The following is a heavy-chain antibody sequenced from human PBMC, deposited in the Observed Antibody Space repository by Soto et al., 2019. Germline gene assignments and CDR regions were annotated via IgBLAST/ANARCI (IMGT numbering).Heavy chain of an antibody. CDR3: AYSSSTNYYYYYGMDV. CDR1: GYTFTGYY. V-gene: IGHV1-2*02. Sequence: QVQLVQSGAEVKKPGASVKVSCKASGYTFTGYYMHWVRQAPGQGLEWMGWINPNSGGTNYAQKFQGRVTMTRDTSISTAYMELSRLRSDDTAVYYCAYSSSTNYYYYYGMDVWGQGTTVTVSS. D-gene: IGHD6-6*01. J-gene: IGHJ6*02. CDR2: INPNSGGT.